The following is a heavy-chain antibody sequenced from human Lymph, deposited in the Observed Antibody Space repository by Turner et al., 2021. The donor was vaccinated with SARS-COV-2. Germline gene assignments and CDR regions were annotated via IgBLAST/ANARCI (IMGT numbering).Heavy chain of an antibody. V-gene: IGHV3-53*02. J-gene: IGHJ6*02. CDR2: IYSGGST. Sequence: VQLVETGGGLIQPGGSLRLSCAASGLTVSSNYMTWVRQAPGKGLEWVSVIYSGGSTFYEDSVKGRFTISRDNSKNTLYLQMNSLRAEDTAVYYCARDLVVYGMDVWGQGTTVTVSS. D-gene: IGHD3-10*01. CDR3: ARDLVVYGMDV. CDR1: GLTVSSNY.